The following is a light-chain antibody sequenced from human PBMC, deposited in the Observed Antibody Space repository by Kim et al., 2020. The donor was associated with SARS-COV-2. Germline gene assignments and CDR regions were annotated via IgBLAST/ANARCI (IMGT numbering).Light chain of an antibody. CDR2: YDS. J-gene: IGLJ3*02. V-gene: IGLV3-21*04. Sequence: GKTARITCGGNNIGSKSVHWYQQKPGQAPVLVIYYDSDRPSGIPERFPGSNSGNTATLTISRVEAGDEADYYCQVWDSSSDHGSWVFGGGTQLTVL. CDR3: QVWDSSSDHGSWV. CDR1: NIGSKS.